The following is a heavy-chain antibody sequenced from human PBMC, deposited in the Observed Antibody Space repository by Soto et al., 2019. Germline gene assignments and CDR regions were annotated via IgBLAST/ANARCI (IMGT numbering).Heavy chain of an antibody. Sequence: SVKVSCKASGGTFSSYAISWVRQAPGQGLEWMGGIIPIFGTANYAQKFQGRVTITADKSTSTAYMELSSLRSEDTAVYYCAREYSSSSLYYYYYGMDVWGQGTTVTVSS. CDR2: IIPIFGTA. J-gene: IGHJ6*02. CDR1: GGTFSSYA. D-gene: IGHD6-6*01. CDR3: AREYSSSSLYYYYYGMDV. V-gene: IGHV1-69*06.